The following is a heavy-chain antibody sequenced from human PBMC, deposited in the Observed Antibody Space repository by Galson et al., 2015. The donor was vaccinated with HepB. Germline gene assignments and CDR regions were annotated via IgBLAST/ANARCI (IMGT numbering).Heavy chain of an antibody. D-gene: IGHD6-19*01. CDR1: GGSFSGYY. J-gene: IGHJ3*02. CDR3: AREEQWLPGDAFDI. Sequence: LSLTCAVYGGSFSGYYWSWIRQPPGKGLEWIGEINHSGSTNYNPSLKSRVTISVDTSKNQFSLKLSSVTAADTAVYYCAREEQWLPGDAFDIWGQGTMVTVSS. V-gene: IGHV4-34*01. CDR2: INHSGST.